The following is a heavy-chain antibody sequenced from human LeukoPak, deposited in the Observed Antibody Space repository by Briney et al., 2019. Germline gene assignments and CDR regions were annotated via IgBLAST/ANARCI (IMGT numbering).Heavy chain of an antibody. CDR2: IYYSGST. V-gene: IGHV4-39*05. CDR1: GGSISSSSYY. J-gene: IGHJ4*02. Sequence: PSETPSLTCTVSGGSISSSSYYWGWIRQPPGKGLEWIGSIYYSGSTYYNPSLKSRVTISVDTSKNQFSLKLSAVTAADTAVYYCADDRDGYFYWGQGTLVTVSS. CDR3: ADDRDGYFY. D-gene: IGHD5-24*01.